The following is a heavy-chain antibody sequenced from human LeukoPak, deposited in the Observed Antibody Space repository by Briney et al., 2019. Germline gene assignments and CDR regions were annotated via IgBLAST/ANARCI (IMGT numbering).Heavy chain of an antibody. J-gene: IGHJ4*02. CDR1: GGSISSYY. V-gene: IGHV4-59*12. D-gene: IGHD4-17*01. Sequence: PSETLSLTCTVSGGSISSYYWSWIRQPPGKGLEWIGSIYHSGSTNYNPSLKSRVTMSVDTSKNQFSLNLNSVTAADTAVYYCARGPTTVTRAFDYWGQGTLVTVSS. CDR2: IYHSGST. CDR3: ARGPTTVTRAFDY.